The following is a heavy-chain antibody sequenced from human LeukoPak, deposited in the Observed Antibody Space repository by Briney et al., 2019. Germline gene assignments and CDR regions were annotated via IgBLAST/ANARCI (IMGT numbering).Heavy chain of an antibody. CDR2: IYYSGST. D-gene: IGHD5-12*01. V-gene: IGHV4-59*01. CDR1: GFAFSSYS. J-gene: IGHJ6*02. Sequence: GSLRLSCAVSGFAFSSYSMNWVRQAPGKGLEWIGYIYYSGSTNYNPSLKSRVTISVDTCKNQFSLKLSSVTAADTAVYYCARDHGRWDIVATTSLYYYYGMDVWGQGTTVTVSS. CDR3: ARDHGRWDIVATTSLYYYYGMDV.